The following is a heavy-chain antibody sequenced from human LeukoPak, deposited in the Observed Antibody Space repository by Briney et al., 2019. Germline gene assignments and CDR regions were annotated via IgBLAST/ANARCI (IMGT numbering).Heavy chain of an antibody. CDR2: FNLSFGST. CDR3: AREVPEIFIFDY. CDR1: GYTFTSYY. D-gene: IGHD3-9*01. V-gene: IGHV1-46*01. J-gene: IGHJ4*02. Sequence: AASVKVSSTASGYTFTSYYMHWVRQAPGQGGERVEIFNLSFGSTLYAQNFRGRVTVPSDMSTSTVYVDLSSLRSEDTAVYYCAREVPEIFIFDYWGQGTLVTVSS.